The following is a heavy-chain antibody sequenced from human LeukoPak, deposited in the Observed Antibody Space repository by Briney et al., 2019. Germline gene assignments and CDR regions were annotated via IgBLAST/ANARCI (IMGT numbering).Heavy chain of an antibody. V-gene: IGHV1-69*13. J-gene: IGHJ4*02. CDR3: ARAAPGYSYGYSYFDY. CDR2: IIPIFGTA. CDR1: GGTFSSYA. Sequence: ASVKVSCKASGGTFSSYAISWVRQAPGQGLEWMGGIIPIFGTANYARKFQGRVTITADESTSTAYMELSSLRSEDTAVYYCARAAPGYSYGYSYFDYWGQGTLVTVSS. D-gene: IGHD5-18*01.